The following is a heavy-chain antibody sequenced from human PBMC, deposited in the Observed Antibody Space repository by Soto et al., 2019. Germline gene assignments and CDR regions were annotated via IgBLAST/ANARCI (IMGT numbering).Heavy chain of an antibody. CDR1: GFTFSSYS. J-gene: IGHJ6*02. V-gene: IGHV3-48*02. CDR2: ISSSSSTI. Sequence: GESLRLSCAASGFTFSSYSMNWVRQAPGKGLEWVSYISSSSSTIYYADSVKGRFTISRDNAKNSLYLQMNSLRDEDTAVYYCAGGGGYSYCQWSPNYYYYYGMDFWGQGTKVTVSS. CDR3: AGGGGYSYCQWSPNYYYYYGMDF. D-gene: IGHD5-18*01.